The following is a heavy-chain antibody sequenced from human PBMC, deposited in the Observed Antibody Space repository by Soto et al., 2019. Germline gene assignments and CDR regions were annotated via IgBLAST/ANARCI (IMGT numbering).Heavy chain of an antibody. CDR3: ARYDAESGSNKLDP. CDR2: IYYSGST. V-gene: IGHV4-61*01. J-gene: IGHJ5*02. Sequence: QLQESGPGVVKPSETLSVTCTVSGGSVSSRSHFWSWIRQPPGGGLQWIGYIYYSGSTNYNPSLKSRATLSVDTSRNQFSLRLTSVTAADTAVYYCARYDAESGSNKLDPWGQGTLVTVSS. D-gene: IGHD5-12*01. CDR1: GGSVSSRSHF.